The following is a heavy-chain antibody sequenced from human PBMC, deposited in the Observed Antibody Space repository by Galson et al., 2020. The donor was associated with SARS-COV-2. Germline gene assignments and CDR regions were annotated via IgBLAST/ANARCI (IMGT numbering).Heavy chain of an antibody. Sequence: GESLKISCAASGFTFSSYAMHWVRQAPGKGLEWVAVISYDGSNKYYADSVKGRFTISRDNSKNTLYLQVNSLRAEDTAVYYCARGTGIAVAPDYWGQGTLVTVSS. D-gene: IGHD6-19*01. CDR3: ARGTGIAVAPDY. CDR2: ISYDGSNK. J-gene: IGHJ4*02. CDR1: GFTFSSYA. V-gene: IGHV3-30*01.